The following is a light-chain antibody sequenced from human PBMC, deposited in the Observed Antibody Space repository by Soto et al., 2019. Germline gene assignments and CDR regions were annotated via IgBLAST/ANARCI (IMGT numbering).Light chain of an antibody. Sequence: EIVLTQSPDTLSLSPGERATLSRRASQSVTSALVWYQQKLGQAPRLLMYAASSRATGTPARFSGSGSGTDFTLTISSLEPEDFAVYYCQQRSNWPLTFGGGTKVDI. CDR3: QQRSNWPLT. CDR1: QSVTSA. CDR2: AAS. V-gene: IGKV3-11*01. J-gene: IGKJ4*01.